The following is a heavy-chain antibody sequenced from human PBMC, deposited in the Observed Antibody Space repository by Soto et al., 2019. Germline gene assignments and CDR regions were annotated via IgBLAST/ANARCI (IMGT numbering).Heavy chain of an antibody. V-gene: IGHV3-30-3*01. CDR3: ASAGYYDSSGYYLDY. Sequence: QVQLVESGGGVVQPRRSLRLSCAASGFTFSSYAMHWVRQAPGKGLEWVAVISYDGSNKYYADSVKGRFTISRDNSKNTLYLQMNSLRAEDTAVDYCASAGYYDSSGYYLDYWGQGTLVTVSS. CDR1: GFTFSSYA. CDR2: ISYDGSNK. J-gene: IGHJ4*02. D-gene: IGHD3-22*01.